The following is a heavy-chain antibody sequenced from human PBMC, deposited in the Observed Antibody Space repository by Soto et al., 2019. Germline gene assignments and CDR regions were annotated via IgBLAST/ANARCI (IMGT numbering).Heavy chain of an antibody. J-gene: IGHJ6*02. CDR1: GGSISSGDYY. D-gene: IGHD4-17*01. V-gene: IGHV4-30-4*01. Sequence: QVQLQESGPGLVKPSQTLSLTCTVSGGSISSGDYYWSWIRQPPGKGLEWIGYIYYSGSTYYNPSLKSRVTISVETSKNQFSLKLSSVTAADTAVYYCARGEGDYALGYYYYYGMDVWGQGTTVTVSS. CDR3: ARGEGDYALGYYYYYGMDV. CDR2: IYYSGST.